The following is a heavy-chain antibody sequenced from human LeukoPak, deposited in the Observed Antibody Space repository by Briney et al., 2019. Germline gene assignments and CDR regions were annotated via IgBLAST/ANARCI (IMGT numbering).Heavy chain of an antibody. CDR3: AKSYNGYESKPDY. CDR1: GFTFSSYW. Sequence: GGSLRLSCAASGFTFSSYWMNWARQAPGKGLEWVASINHNGNVNYYVDSVKGRFTISRDNAKNSLYLQMSNLRAEDTAVYFCAKSYNGYESKPDYWGQGTLVTVSS. J-gene: IGHJ4*02. V-gene: IGHV3-7*03. D-gene: IGHD5-12*01. CDR2: INHNGNVN.